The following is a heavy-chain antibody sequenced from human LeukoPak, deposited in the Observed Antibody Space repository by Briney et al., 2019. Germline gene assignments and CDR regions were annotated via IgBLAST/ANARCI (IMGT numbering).Heavy chain of an antibody. J-gene: IGHJ3*02. CDR1: GFTFSSSW. D-gene: IGHD2-21*01. CDR3: ARDSAYCGGDCYLFDI. Sequence: GGSLRLSCAASGFTFSSSWMHWVRQPPGKGLVWVSRISPDGRSTTYADSVKGRFTISRDNAKNTLYLQMNTLRAEDTAVYYCARDSAYCGGDCYLFDIWGQGTMVTVSS. CDR2: ISPDGRST. V-gene: IGHV3-74*03.